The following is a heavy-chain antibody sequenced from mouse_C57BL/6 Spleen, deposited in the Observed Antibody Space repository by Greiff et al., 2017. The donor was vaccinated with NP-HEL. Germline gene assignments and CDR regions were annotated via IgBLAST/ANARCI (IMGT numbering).Heavy chain of an antibody. J-gene: IGHJ4*01. Sequence: QVQLQQSGAELVRPGASVKMSCKASGYTFTSYNMHWVKQTPRQGLEWIGAIYPGNGDTSYNQKFKGKATLTVDKSSSTAYMQLSSLTSEYSAVYFCASPMVTTGAMDYWGQGTSVTVSS. CDR2: IYPGNGDT. CDR1: GYTFTSYN. D-gene: IGHD2-2*01. CDR3: ASPMVTTGAMDY. V-gene: IGHV1-12*01.